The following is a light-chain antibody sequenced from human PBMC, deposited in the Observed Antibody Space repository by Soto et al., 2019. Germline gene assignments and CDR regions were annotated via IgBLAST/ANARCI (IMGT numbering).Light chain of an antibody. J-gene: IGKJ4*01. Sequence: EIVLTQSPATLSSSLGERATLSCRASQSVSRYLAWYQQRPGQAPRLLIYEASNMATGIPSRFSGSGSGTDFTLTISSLEPEDFAIYYCQQRSNSPLTFGGGTKVEIK. CDR1: QSVSRY. CDR3: QQRSNSPLT. CDR2: EAS. V-gene: IGKV3-11*01.